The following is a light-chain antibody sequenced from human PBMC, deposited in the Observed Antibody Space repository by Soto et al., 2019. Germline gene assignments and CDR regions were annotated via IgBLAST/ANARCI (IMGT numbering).Light chain of an antibody. CDR3: QQYGTSPFN. Sequence: EIVLTQSPGTLSLSPGERATLSCRASQSVTSSYLAWYQQRPGQAPRLLIYGASSRATGIPDRFSGSGSGADFTLTISRLEPEDSAVYYCQQYGTSPFNFGQGIQLEI. CDR1: QSVTSSY. J-gene: IGKJ2*01. CDR2: GAS. V-gene: IGKV3-20*01.